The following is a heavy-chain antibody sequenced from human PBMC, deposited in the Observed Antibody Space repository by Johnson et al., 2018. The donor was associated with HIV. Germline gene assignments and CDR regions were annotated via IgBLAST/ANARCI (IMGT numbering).Heavy chain of an antibody. D-gene: IGHD6-13*01. CDR2: IHGGGSI. CDR3: AKCIWGSSLIDAFDI. J-gene: IGHJ3*02. Sequence: VQLVESGGGLVRPGGSLRLSCAASEFSVSGNYMTWVRQAPGKGLEWVSVIHGGGSIYYEDSVKGRFTISRDTAKNTLYLQMNNLRPEDTALYYCAKCIWGSSLIDAFDIWGQGTMVTVSS. V-gene: IGHV3-66*02. CDR1: EFSVSGNY.